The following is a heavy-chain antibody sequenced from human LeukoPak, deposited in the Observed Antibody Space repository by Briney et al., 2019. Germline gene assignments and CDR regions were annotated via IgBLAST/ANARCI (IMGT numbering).Heavy chain of an antibody. CDR3: AKGRQRDTPMVQEFDP. D-gene: IGHD5-18*01. V-gene: IGHV3-30*18. J-gene: IGHJ5*02. Sequence: GGSLRLSCVVSGFIFSSYGMHWVRQAPGKGLEWVAVISYDGSNKYYADSVKGRFIISRDNSKNTLYLQMNSLRDEDTAVYYCAKGRQRDTPMVQEFDPWGQGTLVTVSS. CDR2: ISYDGSNK. CDR1: GFIFSSYG.